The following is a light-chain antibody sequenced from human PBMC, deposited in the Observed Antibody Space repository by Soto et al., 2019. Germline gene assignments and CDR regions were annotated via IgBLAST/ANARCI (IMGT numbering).Light chain of an antibody. CDR3: QQYETFSGT. CDR2: KAS. Sequence: DIQMTQSPSTLSASVGDRVIITCRASQSISNWLAWYQQKPGKAPNLLIYKASSLKSGVPSRFSGSGSGTELTLTIASLQPDDFATYYCQQYETFSGTFGPGTKVDIK. J-gene: IGKJ1*01. V-gene: IGKV1-5*03. CDR1: QSISNW.